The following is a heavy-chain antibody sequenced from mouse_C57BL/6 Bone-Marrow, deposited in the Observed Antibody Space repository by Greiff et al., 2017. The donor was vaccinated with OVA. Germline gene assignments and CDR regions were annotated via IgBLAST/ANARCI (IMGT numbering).Heavy chain of an antibody. CDR1: GFNIKDYY. CDR3: TSWGGYYDWFAY. J-gene: IGHJ3*01. CDR2: IDPEAGDT. Sequence: VQLKESGAELVRPGASVKLSCTASGFNIKDYYMHWVKQRPEQGLEWIGRIDPEAGDTEYAPKFQGKATMTADTSSNTAYLQLSSLTSEDTAVYSCTSWGGYYDWFAYWGQGTLVTVSA. V-gene: IGHV14-1*01. D-gene: IGHD2-3*01.